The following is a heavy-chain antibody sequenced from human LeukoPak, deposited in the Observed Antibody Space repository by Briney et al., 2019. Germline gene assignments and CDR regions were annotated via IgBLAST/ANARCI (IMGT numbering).Heavy chain of an antibody. CDR3: ARHSYDSRDCPDY. J-gene: IGHJ4*02. Sequence: GESLKISCKGSGYSFTSYWIGWVRQLPGKGLEWMGIIYPGDSDTRYSPSFQGQVTISADKSISTAYLRWSSLKASDTAMYYCARHSYDSRDCPDYWGQGTLVTVSS. CDR1: GYSFTSYW. V-gene: IGHV5-51*01. D-gene: IGHD3-22*01. CDR2: IYPGDSDT.